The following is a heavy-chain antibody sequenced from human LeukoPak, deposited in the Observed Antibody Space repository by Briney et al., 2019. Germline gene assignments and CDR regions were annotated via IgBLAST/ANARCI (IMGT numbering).Heavy chain of an antibody. CDR1: GFTFSSCA. J-gene: IGHJ4*02. CDR2: ISGSGGST. Sequence: GGSLRLSCAASGFTFSSCAMSWVRQAPGKGLEWVSAISGSGGSTYYADSVKGRFTISRDNSKNTLYLQMNSLRAEDTAVYYCAKDSGGNYRSCFDYWGQGTLVTVSS. V-gene: IGHV3-23*01. D-gene: IGHD1-26*01. CDR3: AKDSGGNYRSCFDY.